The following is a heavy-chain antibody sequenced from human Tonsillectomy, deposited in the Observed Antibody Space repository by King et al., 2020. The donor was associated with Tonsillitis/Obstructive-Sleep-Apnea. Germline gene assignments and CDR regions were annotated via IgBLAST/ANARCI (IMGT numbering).Heavy chain of an antibody. D-gene: IGHD5-18*01. J-gene: IGHJ6*02. Sequence: VQLVESGAEVKKPGESLRISCKGSGYSFPSYWISWVRQMPRKGLEWMGRIDPSDSYVNRSPSLQSHVTISVDKSISTAYLQWSSLKASDTAVYYCARLVDTAMDSDHYYGMDVWGQGTTVTVSS. CDR1: GYSFPSYW. CDR3: ARLVDTAMDSDHYYGMDV. CDR2: IDPSDSYV. V-gene: IGHV5-10-1*03.